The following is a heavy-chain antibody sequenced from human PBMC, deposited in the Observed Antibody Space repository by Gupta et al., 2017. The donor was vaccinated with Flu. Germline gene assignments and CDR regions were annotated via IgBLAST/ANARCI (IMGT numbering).Heavy chain of an antibody. V-gene: IGHV3-30*18. Sequence: QVPVVESGGCMVQSGGSVGLSCDSSGFPFRRFALPWLRQAPGKGLEWVAGRSLDRSNKYYADSVEGGVTISSDNSKNTLDLQMDTVREEDTALYYGAKDTGGVGYHYFDQGGQGTLVSVSS. CDR2: RSLDRSNK. D-gene: IGHD2-8*02. CDR1: GFPFRRFA. J-gene: IGHJ4*02. CDR3: AKDTGGVGYHYFDQ.